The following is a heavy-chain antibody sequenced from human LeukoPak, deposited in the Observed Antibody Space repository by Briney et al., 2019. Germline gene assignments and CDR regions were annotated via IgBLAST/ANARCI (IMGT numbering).Heavy chain of an antibody. Sequence: SVKVSCKASGGTFSSYAISWVRQAPGQGLEWMGGIIPIFGTANYAQKFQGRVTITTDESTSTAYMELSSLRSEDTAVYYCARTQGYSGYDYYYYYYMDVWGKGTTVTVSS. D-gene: IGHD5-12*01. CDR1: GGTFSSYA. CDR2: IIPIFGTA. J-gene: IGHJ6*03. V-gene: IGHV1-69*05. CDR3: ARTQGYSGYDYYYYYYMDV.